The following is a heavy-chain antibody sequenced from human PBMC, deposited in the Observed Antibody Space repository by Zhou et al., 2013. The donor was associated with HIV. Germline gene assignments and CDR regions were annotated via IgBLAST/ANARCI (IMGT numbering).Heavy chain of an antibody. CDR3: ATSRIGGDYVRYYYYYMDV. CDR2: IIPIFGTA. V-gene: IGHV1-69*14. CDR1: GGTFSSYA. Sequence: QVQLVQSGAEVKKPGSSVKVSCKASGGTFSSYAISWVRQAPGQGLEWMGGIIPIFGTANYAQKFQGRVTITADKSTSTAYMELSSLRSEDTAVYYCATSRIGGDYVRYYYYYMDVWGKGTTGHRLL. J-gene: IGHJ6*03. D-gene: IGHD4-17*01.